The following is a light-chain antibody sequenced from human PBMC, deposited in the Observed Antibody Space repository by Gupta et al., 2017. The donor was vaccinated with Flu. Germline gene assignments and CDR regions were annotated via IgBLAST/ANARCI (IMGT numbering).Light chain of an antibody. V-gene: IGKV1-39*01. CDR3: QPSDSTPQT. CDR1: QSISSY. Sequence: IQMTQSPSSLSASVGDRVTITCRASQSISSYLNWYQQKPGKAPKLLIYAASSLQSGVPSRFSGSGSGTDFTLTISSLQPEDFATYYGQPSDSTPQTCGQGTKLEIK. J-gene: IGKJ2*01. CDR2: AAS.